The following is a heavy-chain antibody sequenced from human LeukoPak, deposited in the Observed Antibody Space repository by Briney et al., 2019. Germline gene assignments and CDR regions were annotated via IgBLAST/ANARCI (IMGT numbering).Heavy chain of an antibody. J-gene: IGHJ4*02. CDR3: AKPPRYDSSGYHYYFDY. V-gene: IGHV3-23*01. Sequence: GGSLRLSCAASGFTFSSYAMSWVRQAPGKGLEWVPAISGSGGSTYYADSVKGRFTISRDNSKNTLYLQMNSLRAEDTAVYYCAKPPRYDSSGYHYYFDYWGQGTLVTVSS. D-gene: IGHD3-22*01. CDR2: ISGSGGST. CDR1: GFTFSSYA.